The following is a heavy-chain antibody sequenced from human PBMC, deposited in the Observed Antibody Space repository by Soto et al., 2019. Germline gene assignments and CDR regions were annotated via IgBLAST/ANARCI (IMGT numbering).Heavy chain of an antibody. CDR2: IWYDGSNK. V-gene: IGHV3-33*01. Sequence: QVQLVESGGGVVQPGRSLRLSCAASGFTFSSYGMHWVRQAPGKGLEWVAVIWYDGSNKYYADFVKGRFTISRDNSKNTLYLQMNSLRAEDTAVYYCARYCSGGCYSGVDVWGQGTTVTVSS. CDR1: GFTFSSYG. J-gene: IGHJ6*02. CDR3: ARYCSGGCYSGVDV. D-gene: IGHD2-15*01.